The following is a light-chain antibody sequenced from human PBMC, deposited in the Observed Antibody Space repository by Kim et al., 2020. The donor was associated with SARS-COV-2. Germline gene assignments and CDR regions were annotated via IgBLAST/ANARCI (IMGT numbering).Light chain of an antibody. J-gene: IGLJ3*02. Sequence: LGQTVRITCQGDRLRSYYASWYQQKPGQAPVLVIYGKNNRPSGIPDRFSGSSSGNTASLTITGAQAEDEADYYCNSRDSSGNHWVFGGGTKLTVL. CDR3: NSRDSSGNHWV. V-gene: IGLV3-19*01. CDR1: RLRSYY. CDR2: GKN.